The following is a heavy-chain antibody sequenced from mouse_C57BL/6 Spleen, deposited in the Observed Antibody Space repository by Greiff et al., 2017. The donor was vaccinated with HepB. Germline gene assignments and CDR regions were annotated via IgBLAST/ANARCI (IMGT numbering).Heavy chain of an antibody. J-gene: IGHJ3*01. D-gene: IGHD3-1*01. CDR2: IDPSDSET. Sequence: QVQLQQPGAELVRPGSSVKLSCKASGYTFTSYWMHWVKQRPIQGLEWIGNIDPSDSETHYNQKFKDKATLTVDKSSSTAYMQLSSLTSEDSAVYYCAREDEFTGTWFAYWGQGTLVTVSA. CDR3: AREDEFTGTWFAY. CDR1: GYTFTSYW. V-gene: IGHV1-52*01.